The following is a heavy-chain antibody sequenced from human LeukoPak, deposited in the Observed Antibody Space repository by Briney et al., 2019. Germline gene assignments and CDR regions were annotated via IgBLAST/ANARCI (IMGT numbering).Heavy chain of an antibody. Sequence: SGGSLRLSCAASGFTVSSNYMSWVRQAPGKGLEWVSIIYSGGSTYYAGSVKGRFTISRDNSKNTLYLQMNSLRAEDTAVYYCARADGVLGSMDVWGQGTTVTVSS. CDR2: IYSGGST. D-gene: IGHD4-17*01. J-gene: IGHJ6*02. CDR1: GFTVSSNY. V-gene: IGHV3-53*01. CDR3: ARADGVLGSMDV.